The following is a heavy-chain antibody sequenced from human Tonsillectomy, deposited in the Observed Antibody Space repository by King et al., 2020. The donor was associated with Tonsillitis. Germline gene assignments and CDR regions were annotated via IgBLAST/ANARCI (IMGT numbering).Heavy chain of an antibody. J-gene: IGHJ4*02. CDR1: GFAFDDYT. D-gene: IGHD2-21*01. Sequence: VQLVESGGAVVEPGGSLRLSCAASGFAFDDYTMHWVRQSPGKGLEWVSLMSWDGSRIHYRDSVKGRFTISRDNSEKSLFLQMRSLTVDDTALYYCAKEVTQGVPCGGDCFSLGFDSWGQGTLVTVSS. V-gene: IGHV3-43*01. CDR3: AKEVTQGVPCGGDCFSLGFDS. CDR2: MSWDGSRI.